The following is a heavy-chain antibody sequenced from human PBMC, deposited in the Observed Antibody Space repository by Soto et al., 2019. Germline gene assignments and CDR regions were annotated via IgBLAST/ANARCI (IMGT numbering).Heavy chain of an antibody. J-gene: IGHJ4*02. CDR1: GYTFTSYG. D-gene: IGHD3-10*01. Sequence: ASVKVSCKASGYTFTSYGISWVRQAPGQGLEWMGWISVYRGNTNYAQNLQGRVTMTIDTSTSTVYMELRNLTSDDTAVYYCARDRSYSDYWGQGTLVTVSS. CDR2: ISVYRGNT. CDR3: ARDRSYSDY. V-gene: IGHV1-18*04.